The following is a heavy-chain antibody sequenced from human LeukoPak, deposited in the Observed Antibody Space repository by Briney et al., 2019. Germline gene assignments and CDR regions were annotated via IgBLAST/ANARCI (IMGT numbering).Heavy chain of an antibody. Sequence: GGSLRLSCAASGFTFSNYAMSWVRQAPGKGLEWVSGIGNSGTSTYYADSVKGRLTISRDNSKDTLFLQMNSLRAEDTAVYFCAQTRFISPRYCFDNWGQGTLVTVSS. CDR1: GFTFSNYA. CDR2: IGNSGTST. V-gene: IGHV3-23*01. J-gene: IGHJ4*02. D-gene: IGHD2-15*01. CDR3: AQTRFISPRYCFDN.